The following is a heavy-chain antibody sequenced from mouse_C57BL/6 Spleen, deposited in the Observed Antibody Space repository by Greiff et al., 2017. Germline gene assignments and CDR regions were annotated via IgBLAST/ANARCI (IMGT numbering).Heavy chain of an antibody. CDR2: IDPSDSYT. CDR1: GYTFTSYW. Sequence: QVQLQQPGAELVRPGTSVKLSCKASGYTFTSYWMHWVKQRPGQGLEWIGVIDPSDSYTNYNQKFKGKATLTVDTSSSTAYMQLSSLTSEDSAVYYCASEGGSNSFAYWGQGTLVTVSA. CDR3: ASEGGSNSFAY. D-gene: IGHD2-5*01. V-gene: IGHV1-59*01. J-gene: IGHJ3*01.